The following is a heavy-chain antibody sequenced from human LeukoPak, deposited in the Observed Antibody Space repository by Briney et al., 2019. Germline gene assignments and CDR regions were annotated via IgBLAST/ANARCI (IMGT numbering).Heavy chain of an antibody. CDR3: AKLTGYSSSWYFDY. CDR1: GFTFSSYA. CDR2: ISGGGGST. D-gene: IGHD6-13*01. Sequence: GGSLRLSCAASGFTFSSYAMSWVRQAPGKGLEWVSGISGGGGSTYYADSVKGRFTISRDNSKNTLYLQMNSLRAEDTAVYYCAKLTGYSSSWYFDYWGQGTLVTVSS. V-gene: IGHV3-23*01. J-gene: IGHJ4*02.